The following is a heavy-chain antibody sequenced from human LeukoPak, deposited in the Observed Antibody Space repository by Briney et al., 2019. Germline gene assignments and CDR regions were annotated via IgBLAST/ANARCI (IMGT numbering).Heavy chain of an antibody. Sequence: KPSETLSLTCTVSGGSISSYYWSWIRQPPGKGLEWIGYIYYSGSTNCNPSLKSRVTISVDTSKNQFSLKLSSVTAADTAVYYCARARSSGWPDYWGQGTLVTVSS. V-gene: IGHV4-59*01. J-gene: IGHJ4*02. D-gene: IGHD6-19*01. CDR1: GGSISSYY. CDR2: IYYSGST. CDR3: ARARSSGWPDY.